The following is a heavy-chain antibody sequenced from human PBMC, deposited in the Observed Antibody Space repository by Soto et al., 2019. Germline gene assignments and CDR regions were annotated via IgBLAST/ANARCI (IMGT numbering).Heavy chain of an antibody. J-gene: IGHJ6*02. D-gene: IGHD7-27*01. CDR2: IYYSGST. V-gene: IGHV4-59*01. CDR1: GGSIGTYY. Sequence: SETLSLTCTVSGGSIGTYYWSWIRQPPGKGLEYIGYIYYSGSTNYNPSLKSRVTISLATSKNQFSLRLTSVTTADTADYYCARAWKQHWGGMDVWGPGTKGNV. CDR3: ARAWKQHWGGMDV.